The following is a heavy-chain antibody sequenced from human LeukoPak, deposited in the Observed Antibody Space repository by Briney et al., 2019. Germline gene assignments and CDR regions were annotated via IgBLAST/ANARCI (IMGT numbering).Heavy chain of an antibody. D-gene: IGHD7-27*01. CDR3: VRDRNWGKSVWYFDL. Sequence: QPGTSLRLSCTASGFNFGIYGMHWVRQAPGKGLEWVGVIWYDGSNTQFGDSVKGRFTITRDNSKYTMYLQVNGLTAEDTAVYYCVRDRNWGKSVWYFDLWGRGTQVTVSS. V-gene: IGHV3-33*01. CDR2: IWYDGSNT. J-gene: IGHJ2*01. CDR1: GFNFGIYG.